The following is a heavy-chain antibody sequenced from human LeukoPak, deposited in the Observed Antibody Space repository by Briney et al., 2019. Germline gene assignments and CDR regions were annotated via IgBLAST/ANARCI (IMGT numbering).Heavy chain of an antibody. Sequence: SETLSLTCAVYGGSFSGFYWTWIRQPPGKGLEWIGEINHSGNTNYNPSLESRVTISVDTSKNQFSLKLSSVTAADTAVYYCARAPDKRGYSYGYRYYYYMDVWGKGTTVTVSS. V-gene: IGHV4-34*01. CDR3: ARAPDKRGYSYGYRYYYYMDV. CDR1: GGSFSGFY. D-gene: IGHD5-18*01. CDR2: INHSGNT. J-gene: IGHJ6*03.